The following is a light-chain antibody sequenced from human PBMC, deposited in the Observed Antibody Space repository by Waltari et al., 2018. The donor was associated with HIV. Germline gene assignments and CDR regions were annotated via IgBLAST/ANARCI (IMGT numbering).Light chain of an antibody. CDR1: SPNTGTTT. V-gene: IGLV1-44*01. Sequence: QSVLTQPPSASGTPGQRVTIPCSGSSPNTGTTTVNWYQQLPGTAPKLLIYTNNQRPSWVPDRFSGSKSGTSASLAISGLHSDDEAHYYCGVWDDSLNGQVFGGGTKLTVL. CDR2: TNN. CDR3: GVWDDSLNGQV. J-gene: IGLJ2*01.